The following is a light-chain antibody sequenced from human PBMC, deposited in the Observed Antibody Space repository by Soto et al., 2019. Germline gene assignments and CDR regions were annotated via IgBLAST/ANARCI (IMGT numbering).Light chain of an antibody. V-gene: IGKV1-39*01. CDR3: QQSYSTPMYT. Sequence: DIQMTQSPSSLSASVGDRVTITCRASQSISSYLNWYQQKPGKAPKLLIYAASSLQSGVPSRFSGSGSGTDFTLTISSPQPEDFATYYCQQSYSTPMYTFGQGTKVDIK. CDR1: QSISSY. J-gene: IGKJ2*01. CDR2: AAS.